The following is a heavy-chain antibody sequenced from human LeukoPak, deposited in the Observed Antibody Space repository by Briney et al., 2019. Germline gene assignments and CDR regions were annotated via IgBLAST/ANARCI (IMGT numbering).Heavy chain of an antibody. CDR2: IYYSGST. D-gene: IGHD3-22*01. CDR1: GGSISSSSYY. J-gene: IGHJ4*02. CDR3: ARAGHYYDSRGYSYYFDY. Sequence: SETLSLTCTVSGGSISSSSYYWGWIRQPPGKGLEWIGSIYYSGSTYYNPSLKSRVTISADTSKIQFSLKLSSVTAADTAVYYCARAGHYYDSRGYSYYFDYWGQGPLVTVSS. V-gene: IGHV4-39*07.